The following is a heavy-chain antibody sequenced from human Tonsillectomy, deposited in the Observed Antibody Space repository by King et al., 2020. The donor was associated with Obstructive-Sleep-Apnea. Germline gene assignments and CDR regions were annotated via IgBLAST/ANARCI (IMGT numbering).Heavy chain of an antibody. CDR1: GGTFSSDV. V-gene: IGHV1-69*12. D-gene: IGHD2-15*01. CDR3: ARSGGGFDAFDM. J-gene: IGHJ3*02. CDR2: IIPIFGRT. Sequence: QLVQSGAEVKKPGSSVKVSCKGSGGTFSSDVIRWVRQAPGKGLEWMGGIIPIFGRTNFARKFQDRVTITADEATSTAYMELSRLRSEDTAVYYWARSGGGFDAFDMWGQGTMVTVSP.